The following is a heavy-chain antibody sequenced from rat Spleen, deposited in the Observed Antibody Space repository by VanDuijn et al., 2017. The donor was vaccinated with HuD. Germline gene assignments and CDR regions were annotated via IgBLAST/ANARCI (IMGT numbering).Heavy chain of an antibody. Sequence: EVQLVESGGGLVQPGRSLRLSCAASGFTFSNSGMAWVRQAPTKGLEWVATFSFDGRTTYYRDSVKGRFIISRDNAKNTLYLQMDSLRSEDTATYYCARHRSYYSSYVYAFDYWGQGVMVTVSS. CDR2: FSFDGRTT. CDR1: GFTFSNSG. V-gene: IGHV5-29*01. CDR3: ARHRSYYSSYVYAFDY. D-gene: IGHD1-2*01. J-gene: IGHJ2*01.